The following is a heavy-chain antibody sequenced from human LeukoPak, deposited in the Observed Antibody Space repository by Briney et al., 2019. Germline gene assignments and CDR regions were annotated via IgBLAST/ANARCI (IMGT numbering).Heavy chain of an antibody. CDR1: GFTFSSYA. CDR2: LSGSGVNT. D-gene: IGHD3-16*01. J-gene: IGHJ4*02. CDR3: AKGPSPVLGGGSYFDY. V-gene: IGHV3-23*01. Sequence: GGSLRLSCAASGFTFSSYAMSWVRQAPGKGLEWVSVLSGSGVNTYYADSVKGRFTLSRDNSKNTLYLQMNSLRAEDTAVYYCAKGPSPVLGGGSYFDYWGQGTLVTVSS.